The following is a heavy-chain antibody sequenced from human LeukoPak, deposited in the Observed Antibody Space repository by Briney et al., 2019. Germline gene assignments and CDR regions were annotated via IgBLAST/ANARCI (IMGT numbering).Heavy chain of an antibody. D-gene: IGHD3-22*01. CDR3: ARDVSGYYSFDY. Sequence: PGGSLRLSCAASGFTFSSHGMHWVRQAPGKGLEWVAVISYDGSNYYHADSVKGRFTISRDNSKNTLYLQMNSLRAEDTAVYSCARDVSGYYSFDYWGQGTLVTVSS. V-gene: IGHV3-30*03. CDR2: ISYDGSNY. J-gene: IGHJ4*02. CDR1: GFTFSSHG.